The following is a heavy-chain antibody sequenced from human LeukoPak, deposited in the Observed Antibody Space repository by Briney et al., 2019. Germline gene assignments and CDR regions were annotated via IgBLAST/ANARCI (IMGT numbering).Heavy chain of an antibody. Sequence: GGSLRLSCAASGFTFSDRDMDWVRQAPGKGLEWVGRSRNKAKSHTTEYVASVKGRFTISRDNSNNSVWLQMNSLKTEDTAVYYCALWSYYYYGLDVWGQGTTVTVSS. CDR1: GFTFSDRD. J-gene: IGHJ6*02. CDR2: SRNKAKSHTT. CDR3: ALWSYYYYGLDV. D-gene: IGHD3-10*01. V-gene: IGHV3-72*01.